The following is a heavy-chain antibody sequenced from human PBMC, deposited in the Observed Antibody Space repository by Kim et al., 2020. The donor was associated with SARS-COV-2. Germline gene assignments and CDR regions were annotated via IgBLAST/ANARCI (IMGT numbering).Heavy chain of an antibody. V-gene: IGHV1-3*01. CDR2: INAGTGNT. CDR1: GYIFTNFA. Sequence: ASVKVSCKASGYIFTNFAIQWVRQAPGQRLEWMGWINAGTGNTKFSQQFQGRVTFTRDTSANTVYMELSRLGSEDTAVCYCARDIYHTGFDYWGQGTLVAVSS. D-gene: IGHD2-8*02. J-gene: IGHJ4*02. CDR3: ARDIYHTGFDY.